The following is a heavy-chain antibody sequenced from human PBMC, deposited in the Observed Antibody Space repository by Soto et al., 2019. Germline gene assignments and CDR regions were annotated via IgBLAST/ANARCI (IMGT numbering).Heavy chain of an antibody. CDR1: GYTFTSYG. V-gene: IGHV1-18*01. J-gene: IGHJ4*02. Sequence: QVQLVQSGAEVKKPGASVKVSCKASGYTFTSYGISWVRQAPGQGLEWMGWISAYNGNTNYAQKLQGRDTMTTDTPTRTAYMEPRNLRSDDTAVYYRARQRGGTTGTTQDYWGQGTLVTVSS. D-gene: IGHD1-1*01. CDR2: ISAYNGNT. CDR3: ARQRGGTTGTTQDY.